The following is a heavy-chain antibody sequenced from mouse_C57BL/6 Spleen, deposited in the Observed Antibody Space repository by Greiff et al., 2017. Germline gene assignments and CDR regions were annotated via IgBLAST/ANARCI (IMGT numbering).Heavy chain of an antibody. CDR1: GFNIKDYY. J-gene: IGHJ1*03. Sequence: VQLQQSGAELVKPGASVKLSCTASGFNIKDYYMHWVKQRTEQGLEWIGRIDPEDGETKYAPKFPGKATITADTSSNTAYLQLSSLTSEDTAVYYWARVYYYGSSYDWCCNVWGTGTTVTVSS. D-gene: IGHD1-1*01. CDR2: IDPEDGET. V-gene: IGHV14-2*01. CDR3: ARVYYYGSSYDWCCNV.